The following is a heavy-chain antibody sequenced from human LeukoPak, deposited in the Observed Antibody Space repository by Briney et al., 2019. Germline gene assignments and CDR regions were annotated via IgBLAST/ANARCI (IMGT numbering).Heavy chain of an antibody. CDR1: GGSISTYY. Sequence: SETLSLTCTVSGGSISTYYWGWIRQPPGKGLEWIGYIYYSGSTNYNPSLTSRVTLSVDTSKNQFSLKLSSVTAADTAVYYCARASAGNWFDPWGQGTLVTVSS. D-gene: IGHD3-10*01. J-gene: IGHJ5*02. CDR2: IYYSGST. V-gene: IGHV4-59*01. CDR3: ARASAGNWFDP.